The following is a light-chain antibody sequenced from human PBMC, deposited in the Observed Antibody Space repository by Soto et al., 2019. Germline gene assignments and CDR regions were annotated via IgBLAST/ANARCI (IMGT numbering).Light chain of an antibody. Sequence: DIVMTQSPESLAVSLGQRATIKCESSHSLLYSADNKTYLAWYQQKPGQPPKLLIYWASTRESGVPDRFSGSGSGTDFTLTISSLQSEDFAVYYCQQYNNWPRTFGQGTKVDIK. V-gene: IGKV4-1*01. CDR3: QQYNNWPRT. CDR1: HSLLYSADNKTY. J-gene: IGKJ1*01. CDR2: WAS.